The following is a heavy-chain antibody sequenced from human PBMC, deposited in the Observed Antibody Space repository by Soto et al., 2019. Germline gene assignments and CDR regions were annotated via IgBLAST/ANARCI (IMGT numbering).Heavy chain of an antibody. J-gene: IGHJ3*02. D-gene: IGHD3-9*01. CDR1: GGSFSGYY. V-gene: IGHV4-34*01. CDR2: INHSGST. Sequence: QVQLQQWGAGLLKPSETLSLTCAVYGGSFSGYYWSWIRRPPGKGLEWIGEINHSGSTNYNPSLKSRVTISVDTSKNQFSLKLSSVTAADTAVYYCARSPLTGYFIDAFDIWGQGTMVTVSS. CDR3: ARSPLTGYFIDAFDI.